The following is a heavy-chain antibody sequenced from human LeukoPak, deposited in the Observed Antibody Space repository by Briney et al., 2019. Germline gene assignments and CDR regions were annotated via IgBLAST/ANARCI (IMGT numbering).Heavy chain of an antibody. D-gene: IGHD6-19*01. Sequence: QPGGSLRLSCAASGFTFSSYGMHWVRQAPGKGLEWVAFISYDGDNKHYADSVKGRFTISRDNSKNTLYLQMNSLRTEDSAVYYCTKDRSTGWYAGFDYWGQGTLVTVSS. CDR3: TKDRSTGWYAGFDY. CDR1: GFTFSSYG. CDR2: ISYDGDNK. V-gene: IGHV3-30*18. J-gene: IGHJ4*02.